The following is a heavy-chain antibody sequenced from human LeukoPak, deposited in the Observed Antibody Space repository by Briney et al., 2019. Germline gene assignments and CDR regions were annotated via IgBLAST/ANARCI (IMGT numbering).Heavy chain of an antibody. V-gene: IGHV3-33*06. D-gene: IGHD2-15*01. CDR2: IWYDGSNK. Sequence: GGSLRLSCAASGSTFSSYGMHWVRQAPGKGLEWVAVIWYDGSNKYYADSVKGRFTISRDNSKNTLYLQISSLRAEDTAVYYCAKDKEKLGSGGSCPYSYWGQGTLVTVSS. CDR1: GSTFSSYG. CDR3: AKDKEKLGSGGSCPYSY. J-gene: IGHJ4*02.